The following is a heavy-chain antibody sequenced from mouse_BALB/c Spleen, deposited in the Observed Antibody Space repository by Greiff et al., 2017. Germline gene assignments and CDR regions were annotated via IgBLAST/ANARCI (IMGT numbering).Heavy chain of an antibody. D-gene: IGHD1-1*01. J-gene: IGHJ2*01. V-gene: IGHV1-7*01. Sequence: VQLQQSGAELAKPGASVKMSCKASGYTFTSYWMHWVKQRPGQGLEWIGYINPSTGYTEYNQKFKDKATLTADKSSSTAYMQLSSLTSEDSAVYYCARGPVGSSYGDYFDYWGQGTTLTVSS. CDR1: GYTFTSYW. CDR2: INPSTGYT. CDR3: ARGPVGSSYGDYFDY.